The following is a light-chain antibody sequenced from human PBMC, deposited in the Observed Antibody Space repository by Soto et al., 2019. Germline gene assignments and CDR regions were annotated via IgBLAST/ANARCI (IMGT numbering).Light chain of an antibody. V-gene: IGKV1-5*01. CDR2: DAS. CDR1: QSISSW. CDR3: LQHTSYPWT. J-gene: IGKJ1*01. Sequence: DIHITQSPSTLSASVGDRVTITCRASQSISSWLAWYQQKPGKAPKLLIYDASSLESGVPSRFSGSGSGTEFTLTISSLQPEDFGTYYCLQHTSYPWTFGQGTKVDIK.